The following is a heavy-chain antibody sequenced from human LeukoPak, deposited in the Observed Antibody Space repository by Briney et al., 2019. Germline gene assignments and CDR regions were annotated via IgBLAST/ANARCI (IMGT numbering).Heavy chain of an antibody. CDR2: ISGSGRNT. J-gene: IGHJ4*02. V-gene: IGHV3-23*01. CDR1: GFTFSSYA. Sequence: GGSLRLSCAASGFTFSSYAMSWVRQVPGKGLEWVSGISGSGRNTYYADSVKGRFTISRDNSKNTLYLQMNSLRAEDTAVYYCAKGGSYYEDYFDYWGQGTLVTVSS. D-gene: IGHD3-22*01. CDR3: AKGGSYYEDYFDY.